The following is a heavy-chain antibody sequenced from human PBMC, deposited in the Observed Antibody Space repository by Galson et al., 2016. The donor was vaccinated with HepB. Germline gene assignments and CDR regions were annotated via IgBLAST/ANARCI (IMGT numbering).Heavy chain of an antibody. V-gene: IGHV3-21*01. CDR1: GFTLSSYS. Sequence: SLRLSCAASGFTLSSYSMNWVRQAPGKGLEWVSSISSSSSYIYYADSVKGRFTISRDNAKNSLYLQMNSLRAEDTAGYYCARGDIVGAIFDYWGQGTLVNVSS. CDR3: ARGDIVGAIFDY. D-gene: IGHD1-26*01. J-gene: IGHJ4*02. CDR2: ISSSSSYI.